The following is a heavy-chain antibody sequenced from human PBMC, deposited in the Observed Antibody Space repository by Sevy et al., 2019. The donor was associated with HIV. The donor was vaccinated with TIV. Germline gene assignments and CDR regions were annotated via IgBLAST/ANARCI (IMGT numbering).Heavy chain of an antibody. V-gene: IGHV3-30-3*01. CDR2: ISYDGSNK. D-gene: IGHD6-19*01. Sequence: GGSLRLSCAVSGFTFSSYAMHWVRQAPGKGLEWVAVISYDGSNKYYADSVKGRFTISRDNSKNTLYLQMNSLRAEDTAVYYCAKDRAVAGSNPTYFDYWGQGTLVTVSS. J-gene: IGHJ4*02. CDR3: AKDRAVAGSNPTYFDY. CDR1: GFTFSSYA.